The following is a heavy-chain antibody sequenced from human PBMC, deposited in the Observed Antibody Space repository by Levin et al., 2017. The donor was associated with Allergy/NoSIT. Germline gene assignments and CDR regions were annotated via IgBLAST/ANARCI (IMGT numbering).Heavy chain of an antibody. CDR3: AKEARRGSDQHYYIDY. CDR1: GFTFNNYA. CDR2: IINSGIGT. V-gene: IGHV3-23*01. Sequence: GGSLRLSCAASGFTFNNYAMSWVRQAPGKGLEWVSAIINSGIGTYYADSVKGRFTISRDNSKNTMYLQMNSLRAEDTAVYFCAKEARRGSDQHYYIDYWGKGTLVTASS. D-gene: IGHD6-19*01. J-gene: IGHJ4*02.